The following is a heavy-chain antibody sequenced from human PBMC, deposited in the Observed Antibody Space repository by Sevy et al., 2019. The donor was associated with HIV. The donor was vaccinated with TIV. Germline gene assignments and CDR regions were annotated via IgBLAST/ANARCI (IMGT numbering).Heavy chain of an antibody. V-gene: IGHV1-18*01. D-gene: IGHD3-3*01. CDR1: GYTFTSYG. CDR2: ISAYNGNT. CDR3: ARDKYYDFWSGYFEYYFDY. J-gene: IGHJ4*02. Sequence: ASVKVSCKASGYTFTSYGISWVRQAPGQGLEWMGWISAYNGNTNYAQKLQGRVTMTTDTSTSTAYMELRSLRSDDTAVYYCARDKYYDFWSGYFEYYFDYWGQGTLVTVSS.